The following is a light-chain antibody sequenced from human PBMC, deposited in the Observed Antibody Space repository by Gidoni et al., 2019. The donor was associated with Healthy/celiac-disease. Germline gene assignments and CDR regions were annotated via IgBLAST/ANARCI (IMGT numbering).Light chain of an antibody. V-gene: IGKV3-11*01. Sequence: EIVLTQSPATLSLSPGERATLSCRASQSVGSYLAWYQQKPGQAPRLLIYDASNRATGIPARFSGSGSGTDFTLTISSLEPEDFAVYYCQRRSNWPELTFGGXTKVEIK. CDR1: QSVGSY. CDR2: DAS. CDR3: QRRSNWPELT. J-gene: IGKJ4*01.